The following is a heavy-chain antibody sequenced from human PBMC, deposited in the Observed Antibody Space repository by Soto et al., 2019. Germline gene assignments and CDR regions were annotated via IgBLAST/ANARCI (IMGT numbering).Heavy chain of an antibody. CDR1: GFIFENFG. D-gene: IGHD1-26*01. CDR3: AKNQGVELVPLATVDWFDP. Sequence: RLSCAASGFIFENFGMSWVRQAPGKGLEWISSISGSGFKKYYADSVKGRLTISRDNSKSTVYLELNNLSAEDTAVYHCAKNQGVELVPLATVDWFDPWGQGSVVTVSS. CDR2: ISGSGFKK. J-gene: IGHJ5*02. V-gene: IGHV3-23*01.